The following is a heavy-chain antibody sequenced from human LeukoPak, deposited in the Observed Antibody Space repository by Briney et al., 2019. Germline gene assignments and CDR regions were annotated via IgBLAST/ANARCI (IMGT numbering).Heavy chain of an antibody. V-gene: IGHV3-23*01. CDR2: ISVSGNT. CDR1: GFTLSSYA. Sequence: GGSLRLSCAASGFTLSSYAMSWVRQAPGKGLEWVSAISVSGNTYHADSVKGWFTISRDSSKNTLYLQMNRLRAEDAAVYYCAKVPVTTCSGAYCYPFDYWGQGTLVTVSS. J-gene: IGHJ4*02. D-gene: IGHD2-21*01. CDR3: AKVPVTTCSGAYCYPFDY.